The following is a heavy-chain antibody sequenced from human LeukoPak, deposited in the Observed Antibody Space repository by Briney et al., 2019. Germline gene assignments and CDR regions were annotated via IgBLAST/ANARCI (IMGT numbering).Heavy chain of an antibody. CDR2: INHSGST. J-gene: IGHJ3*02. D-gene: IGHD2-8*01. V-gene: IGHV4-39*07. CDR3: ARLVYANDAFDI. CDR1: GGSISRSSYY. Sequence: SETLSLTCTVSGGSISRSSYYWSWIRQPPGKGLEWIGEINHSGSTNYNPSLKSRVTISVDTSKNQFSLKLSSVTAADTAVYYCARLVYANDAFDIWDQGTMVTVSS.